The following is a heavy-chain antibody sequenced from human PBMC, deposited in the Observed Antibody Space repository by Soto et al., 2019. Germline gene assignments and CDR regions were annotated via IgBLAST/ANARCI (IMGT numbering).Heavy chain of an antibody. CDR1: GFSFSAHG. Sequence: QVQLVESGGGVVRPGTSLRLSCAATGFSFSAHGRHGVAQAQGKVLEWLAVINVGIEEGYADPVRGRCTISRDNARNILYLQMDNLRAEESALYYCARDDLFVVNGLYHWGQGTLVTVSS. CDR3: ARDDLFVVNGLYH. V-gene: IGHV3-33*01. J-gene: IGHJ5*02. CDR2: INVGIEE.